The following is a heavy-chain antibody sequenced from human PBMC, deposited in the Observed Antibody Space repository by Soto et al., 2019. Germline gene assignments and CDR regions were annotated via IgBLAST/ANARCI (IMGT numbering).Heavy chain of an antibody. D-gene: IGHD6-6*01. V-gene: IGHV4-59*08. CDR1: GGSISSYY. CDR2: IYYSGST. CDR3: ARTPEYSSSFFYYYMDV. Sequence: SETLSLTCTVSGGSISSYYWSWIRQPPGKGLEWIGYIYYSGSTNYNPSLKSRVTISVDTSKNQFSLTLSSVTAADTAVYYCARTPEYSSSFFYYYMDVWAKGTTVTVSS. J-gene: IGHJ6*03.